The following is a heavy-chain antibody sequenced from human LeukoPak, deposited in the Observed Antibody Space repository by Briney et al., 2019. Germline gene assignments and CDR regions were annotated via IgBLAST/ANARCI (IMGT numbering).Heavy chain of an antibody. Sequence: GGSLRLSCEGSAFIFSGHWMNWVRQTPGKGLEWVASIKEDGSERQYVDSVKGRFSISRDNTKGSLFLQLNSLRAEDTAVYYCANQRDYRSHFDYWGQGTLVTVSS. V-gene: IGHV3-7*03. CDR2: IKEDGSER. CDR1: AFIFSGHW. CDR3: ANQRDYRSHFDY. D-gene: IGHD4-11*01. J-gene: IGHJ4*02.